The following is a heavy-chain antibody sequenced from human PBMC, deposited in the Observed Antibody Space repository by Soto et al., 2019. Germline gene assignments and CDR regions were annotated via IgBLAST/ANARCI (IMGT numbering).Heavy chain of an antibody. D-gene: IGHD3-22*01. Sequence: GGSLRLSCAASGFTFSSYAMHWVRQAPGKGLEWVAVISYDGSNKYYADSVKGRFTISRDNSKNTLYLQMNSLRAEDTAVYYCARDLAMIVVVIEYYFDYWGQGTLVTVSS. J-gene: IGHJ4*02. CDR3: ARDLAMIVVVIEYYFDY. CDR2: ISYDGSNK. V-gene: IGHV3-30-3*01. CDR1: GFTFSSYA.